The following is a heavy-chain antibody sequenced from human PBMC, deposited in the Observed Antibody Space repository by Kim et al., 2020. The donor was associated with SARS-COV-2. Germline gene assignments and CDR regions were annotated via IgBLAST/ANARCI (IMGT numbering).Heavy chain of an antibody. D-gene: IGHD2-2*01. V-gene: IGHV1-18*01. J-gene: IGHJ4*02. CDR1: GYTFSTYA. Sequence: ASVKVSCKPSGYTFSTYAITWVLQAPGQGLEWMGWISPFNGHANYAQKFQGRLTVTTDTATGTVYMELRSLRSDDTAVYYCGMDQWREHPTPAAIDYWGQGALVTVSS. CDR3: GMDQWREHPTPAAIDY. CDR2: ISPFNGHA.